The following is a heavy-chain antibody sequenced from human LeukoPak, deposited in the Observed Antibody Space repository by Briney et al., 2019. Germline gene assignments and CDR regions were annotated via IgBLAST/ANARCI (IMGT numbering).Heavy chain of an antibody. CDR2: IATDGGT. CDR1: GFTFSSYW. D-gene: IGHD6-13*01. J-gene: IGHJ5*02. CDR3: VCVGLLRAGKEGP. V-gene: IGHV3-74*01. Sequence: PGGSLRLSCAVSGFTFSSYWMHWVRQAPGKGLEWVSHIATDGGTGYADSVKGRFTIFRDNAKSTLYLQMNSLRDEDTAVYYCVCVGLLRAGKEGPWGQGTLVTVSS.